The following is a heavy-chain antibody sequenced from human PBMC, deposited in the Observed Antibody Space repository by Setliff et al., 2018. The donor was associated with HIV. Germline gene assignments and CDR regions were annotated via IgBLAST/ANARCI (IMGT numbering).Heavy chain of an antibody. CDR3: ARVSTDYVWGSFLSSGPYYFDF. CDR2: ISTSGTT. D-gene: IGHD3-16*01. CDR1: GDSITSGTYY. J-gene: IGHJ4*02. Sequence: TSETLSLTCTVSGDSITSGTYYWSWIRQPAGMRLEWIGHISTSGTTNYNPSLKSRVTISADTSKSQSSLKLTSVTAADTAAYFCARVSTDYVWGSFLSSGPYYFDFWGQGALVTVS. V-gene: IGHV4-61*09.